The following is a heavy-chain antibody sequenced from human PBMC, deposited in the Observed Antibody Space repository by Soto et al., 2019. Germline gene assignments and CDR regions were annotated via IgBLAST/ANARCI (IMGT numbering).Heavy chain of an antibody. Sequence: SETLSLTYSVSGGAVSSSLYFWTWIRQPPGKGLEWIGHTYDSGRTNYSPSLKGRATISIDTSKNQFSLKLGSVTAADTAVYYCARVIGYSGYDYWGQGTLVTVSS. CDR3: ARVIGYSGYDY. V-gene: IGHV4-61*01. D-gene: IGHD5-12*01. CDR1: GGAVSSSLYF. CDR2: TYDSGRT. J-gene: IGHJ4*02.